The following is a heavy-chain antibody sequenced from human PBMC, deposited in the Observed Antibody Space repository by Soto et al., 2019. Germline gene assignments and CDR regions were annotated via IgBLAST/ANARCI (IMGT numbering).Heavy chain of an antibody. Sequence: SETLSLTCTVSGGSISSGGYYWSWIRQHPGKGLEWIGYIYYSGSTYYNPSLKSRVTISVDTSKNQFSPKLSSVTAADTAVYYCARVSYGDSSFDYWGQGTLVTVSS. CDR3: ARVSYGDSSFDY. CDR2: IYYSGST. CDR1: GGSISSGGYY. V-gene: IGHV4-31*03. D-gene: IGHD4-17*01. J-gene: IGHJ4*02.